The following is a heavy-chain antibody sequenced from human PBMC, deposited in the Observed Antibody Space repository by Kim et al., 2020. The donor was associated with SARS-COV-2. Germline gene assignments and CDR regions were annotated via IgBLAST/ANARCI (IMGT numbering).Heavy chain of an antibody. CDR3: TTDQASLWFGSYYGMDV. V-gene: IGHV3-15*01. D-gene: IGHD3-10*01. J-gene: IGHJ6*02. CDR2: IKSKTDGGTT. CDR1: GFTFSNAW. Sequence: GGSLRLSCAASGFTFSNAWMSWVRQAPGKGLEWVGRIKSKTDGGTTDYAAPVKGRFTISRDDSKNTLYLQMNSLKTEDTAVYYCTTDQASLWFGSYYGMDVWGQGTTVTVSS.